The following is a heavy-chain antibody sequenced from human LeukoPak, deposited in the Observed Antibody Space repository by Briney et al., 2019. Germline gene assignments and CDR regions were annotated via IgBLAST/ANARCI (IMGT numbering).Heavy chain of an antibody. CDR3: AKDSGSGSYYKALQPNWFDP. V-gene: IGHV3-9*01. D-gene: IGHD3-10*01. CDR1: GFTFSNYE. Sequence: GGSLRLSCAASGFTFSNYEMNWVRQAPGKGLEWVSGISWTSGSIGYADSVKGRFTISRDNAKNSMYLQMNSLRAEDTALYYCAKDSGSGSYYKALQPNWFDPWGQGTLVTVSS. J-gene: IGHJ5*02. CDR2: ISWTSGSI.